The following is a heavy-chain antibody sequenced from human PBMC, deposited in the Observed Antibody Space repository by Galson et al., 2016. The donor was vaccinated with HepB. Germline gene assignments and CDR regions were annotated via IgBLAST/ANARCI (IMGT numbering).Heavy chain of an antibody. V-gene: IGHV3-30-3*01. J-gene: IGHJ3*01. Sequence: SLRLSCAASGFTFSSYAMHWVRQAPGKGLEWVALISYDGSNKYYADSVKGRFTLSRDNYKNTLYLQMNSLRAEDTAVYYCARGGTPSDFWTTGAFELWGQGTMVTVSS. D-gene: IGHD3-3*01. CDR2: ISYDGSNK. CDR1: GFTFSSYA. CDR3: ARGGTPSDFWTTGAFEL.